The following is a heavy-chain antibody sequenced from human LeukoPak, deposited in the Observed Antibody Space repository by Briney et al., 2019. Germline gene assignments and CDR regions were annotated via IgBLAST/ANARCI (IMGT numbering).Heavy chain of an antibody. Sequence: ASETLSLTCTVSGGSISSYYWSWIRQPPGKGLEGVGYIYYSGSTNYNPSLKSRVTISVDTSKNQFSLKLSSVTAADTAVYYCARIYGEIPPHYFDYWGQGTLVTVSS. V-gene: IGHV4-59*01. CDR1: GGSISSYY. J-gene: IGHJ4*02. CDR2: IYYSGST. D-gene: IGHD3-10*01. CDR3: ARIYGEIPPHYFDY.